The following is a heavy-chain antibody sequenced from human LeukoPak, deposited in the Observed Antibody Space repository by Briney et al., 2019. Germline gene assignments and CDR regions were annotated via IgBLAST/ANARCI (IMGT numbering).Heavy chain of an antibody. V-gene: IGHV1-2*02. D-gene: IGHD3-10*01. CDR1: RYTFTGYY. CDR2: INPNSGGT. Sequence: ASVKVSCKASRYTFTGYYMHWVRQAPGQGLEWMGWINPNSGGTNYAQKFQGRVTMTRDTSISTAYMELSRLRSDDTAVYYCARRRGGGYYYGMDVWGQGTTVTVSS. CDR3: ARRRGGGYYYGMDV. J-gene: IGHJ6*02.